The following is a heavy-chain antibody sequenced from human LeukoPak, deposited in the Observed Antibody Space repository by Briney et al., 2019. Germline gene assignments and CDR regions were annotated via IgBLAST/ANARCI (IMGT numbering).Heavy chain of an antibody. CDR2: IDKDGSEK. Sequence: PGGSLRLSCTVSGFTFSKYWMRWVRQAPGKGREGVASIDKDGSEKRYVESVKGRFTISRDNAKNSVYLQMTSLGAEDSSVSYCAKRQHCFGAHGTDSWGQGTLVTVSS. J-gene: IGHJ4*02. CDR1: GFTFSKYW. CDR3: AKRQHCFGAHGTDS. D-gene: IGHD2-21*02. V-gene: IGHV3-7*01.